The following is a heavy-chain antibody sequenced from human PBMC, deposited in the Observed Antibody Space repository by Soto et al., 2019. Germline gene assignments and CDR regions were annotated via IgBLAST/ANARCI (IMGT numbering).Heavy chain of an antibody. CDR3: ARGSSVGFFDGAGVNKAFHI. CDR2: INHSGST. CDR1: GGSFSGYY. D-gene: IGHD3-9*01. Sequence: SETLSLTCAVYGGSFSGYYWSWIRQPPGKGLEWIGEINHSGSTNYNPSLKSRVTISVDTSKNQFSLKLSSVTAADTAVYYCARGSSVGFFDGAGVNKAFHIWAKGKRVPVPS. J-gene: IGHJ3*02. V-gene: IGHV4-34*01.